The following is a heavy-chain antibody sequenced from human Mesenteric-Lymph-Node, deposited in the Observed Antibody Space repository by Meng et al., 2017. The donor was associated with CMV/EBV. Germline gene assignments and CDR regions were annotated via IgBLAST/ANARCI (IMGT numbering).Heavy chain of an antibody. J-gene: IGHJ4*02. D-gene: IGHD3-10*01. Sequence: ASVKVSCKASGYTFTGYYMHWVRQAPGQGLEWMGWINPNSGDRKYAQKFQGRVAMTRDTSISTAYMELSRPTSDDTAVYYCARARRGYWGQGTLVTVSS. CDR1: GYTFTGYY. CDR3: ARARRGY. V-gene: IGHV1-2*02. CDR2: INPNSGDR.